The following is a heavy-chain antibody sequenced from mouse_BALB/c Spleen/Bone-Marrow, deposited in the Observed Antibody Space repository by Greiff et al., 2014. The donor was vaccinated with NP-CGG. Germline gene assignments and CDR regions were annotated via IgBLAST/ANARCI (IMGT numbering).Heavy chain of an antibody. Sequence: EVQLQQSGPEPVKPGASVRMSCKASGYTFTSYVMHWVKQKPGQGLEWIGYIHPYNDGTKYNERFKGKATLTSDKSSSTAYMELSSLTSEDSAVYYCARTILGYYFDYWGQGTTLTVSS. CDR3: ARTILGYYFDY. J-gene: IGHJ2*01. CDR1: GYTFTSYV. CDR2: IHPYNDGT. V-gene: IGHV1-14*01. D-gene: IGHD2-10*02.